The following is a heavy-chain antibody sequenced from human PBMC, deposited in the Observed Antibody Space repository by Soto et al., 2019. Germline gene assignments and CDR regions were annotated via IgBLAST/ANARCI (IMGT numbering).Heavy chain of an antibody. CDR1: RYTFTRHY. D-gene: IGHD3-3*01. J-gene: IGHJ4*02. CDR3: TRGLERYYFDY. CDR2: INPSSGSI. V-gene: IGHV1-46*03. Sequence: AAVKVSCKASRYTFTRHYMHWVRQAPGQGLEWMGIINPSSGSISHAQKFQGRVTMTRDTSTTTVYMELSSLRSEDTAVYYCTRGLERYYFDYWGLGTLVTSPQ.